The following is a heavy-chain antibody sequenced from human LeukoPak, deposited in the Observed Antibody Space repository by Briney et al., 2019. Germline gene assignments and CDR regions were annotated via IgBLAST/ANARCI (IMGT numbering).Heavy chain of an antibody. CDR3: ARAPTYYYDSSGYYTDAFDI. Sequence: SETLSLTCAVYGGSFSGYYWSWIRQPPGKGLEWIGEINHSGSTNYNPSLKSRVTISVDTSKNQFSLKLSSVTAADTAVYYCARAPTYYYDSSGYYTDAFDIWGQGTMVTVSS. J-gene: IGHJ3*02. CDR2: INHSGST. V-gene: IGHV4-34*01. CDR1: GGSFSGYY. D-gene: IGHD3-22*01.